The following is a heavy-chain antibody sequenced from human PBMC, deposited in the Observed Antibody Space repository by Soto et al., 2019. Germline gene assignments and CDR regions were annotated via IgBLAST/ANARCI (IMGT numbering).Heavy chain of an antibody. Sequence: QVQLVESGGGVVQPGGSLRLSCAASRFTFSSHAMHWVRQAPGKGLEWVAVISHDGSDEFYADSVSGRFTISRDNSKNLVYLQMTSLTPEDTAVYYCARDDVQLEVGDYFDYWGQGTLVTVSS. CDR3: ARDDVQLEVGDYFDY. J-gene: IGHJ4*02. CDR1: RFTFSSHA. V-gene: IGHV3-30*04. CDR2: ISHDGSDE. D-gene: IGHD2-15*01.